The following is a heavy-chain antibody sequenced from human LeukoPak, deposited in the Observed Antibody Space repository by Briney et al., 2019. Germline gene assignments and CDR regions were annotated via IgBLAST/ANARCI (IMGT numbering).Heavy chain of an antibody. D-gene: IGHD3-22*01. CDR2: IYYSGST. J-gene: IGHJ1*01. V-gene: IGHV4-31*02. CDR3: ARDSRYYDSSGYYPPYFQH. Sequence: PGKGLEWIGYIYYSGSTYYNPSLKSRVTISVDTSKNQFSLKLSSVTAADTAVYYCARDSRYYDSSGYYPPYFQHWGQGTLVTVSS.